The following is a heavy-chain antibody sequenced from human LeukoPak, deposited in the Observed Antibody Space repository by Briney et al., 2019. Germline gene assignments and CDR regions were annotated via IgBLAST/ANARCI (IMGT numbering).Heavy chain of an antibody. CDR1: GYSISSGYY. J-gene: IGHJ4*02. Sequence: KPSETLSLTCTVSGYSISSGYYWGWIRQPPGKGLEWIGSIYHSGSTNYNPSLKSRVTISVDTSKNQFSLKLSSVTAADTTVYYCARDHLVVPAANPDDYWGQGTLVAVSS. V-gene: IGHV4-38-2*02. D-gene: IGHD2-2*01. CDR3: ARDHLVVPAANPDDY. CDR2: IYHSGST.